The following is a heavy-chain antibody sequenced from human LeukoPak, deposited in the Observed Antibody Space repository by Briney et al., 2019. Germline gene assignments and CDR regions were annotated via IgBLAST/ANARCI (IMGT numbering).Heavy chain of an antibody. D-gene: IGHD2-2*01. J-gene: IGHJ3*02. CDR3: AREQGYCSSTSCYVGAFDI. CDR2: INSDGSST. CDR1: GFTFSSYW. Sequence: GGSLRLSCAASGFTFSSYWMHWVRQAPGKGLVWVSRINSDGSSTSYADSVRGRFTISRDNAENTLYLQMNSLRPEDTAVYYCAREQGYCSSTSCYVGAFDIWGQGTMVTVSS. V-gene: IGHV3-74*01.